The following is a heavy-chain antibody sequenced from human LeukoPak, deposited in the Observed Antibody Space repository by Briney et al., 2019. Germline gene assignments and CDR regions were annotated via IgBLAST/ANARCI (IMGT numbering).Heavy chain of an antibody. V-gene: IGHV3-74*01. CDR2: IDDDGAGT. D-gene: IGHD5-12*01. J-gene: IGHJ5*02. CDR3: ARSASGYDA. Sequence: GGSLRLSCAASGFPFSGYWMHWVRHAPGKGLVWVSRIDDDGAGTTYADSVKGRFTISRDNAKNTLYLQMNSLRVEDTAVYYSARSASGYDAWGQGALVTVSS. CDR1: GFPFSGYW.